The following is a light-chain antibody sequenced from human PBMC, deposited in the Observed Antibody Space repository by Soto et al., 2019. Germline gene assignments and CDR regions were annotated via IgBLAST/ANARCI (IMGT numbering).Light chain of an antibody. Sequence: EVVMTQSPATLSASPGERVTLSCRASQNLGSSLAWYQQRPGQAPRLLLYGGSTKATGIPARFSGSGSGTEFTVTISSLQSEDFAVYYCQQYNYWPPYTFGQGTNLEF. CDR2: GGS. CDR1: QNLGSS. J-gene: IGKJ2*01. V-gene: IGKV3-15*01. CDR3: QQYNYWPPYT.